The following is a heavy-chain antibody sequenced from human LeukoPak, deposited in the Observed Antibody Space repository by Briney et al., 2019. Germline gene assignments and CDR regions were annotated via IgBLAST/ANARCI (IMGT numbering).Heavy chain of an antibody. J-gene: IGHJ3*02. V-gene: IGHV4-31*03. D-gene: IGHD2-2*01. CDR2: IYYSGST. CDR1: GGSISSGGYY. Sequence: PSQTLSLTCTVSGGSISSGGYYWSWIRQHPGKCLEWIGYIYYSGSTYYNPSLKSRVTISVDTSKNQFSLKLSSVTAADTAVYYCARDYCSSTSCYYAFDIWGQGTMVTVSS. CDR3: ARDYCSSTSCYYAFDI.